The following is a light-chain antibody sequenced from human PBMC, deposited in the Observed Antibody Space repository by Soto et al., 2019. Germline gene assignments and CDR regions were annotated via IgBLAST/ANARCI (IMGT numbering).Light chain of an antibody. CDR2: NND. CDR1: SSNIGSHA. J-gene: IGLJ2*01. Sequence: QSVLTQPPSATGTPGQRVTISCSGSSSNIGSHAVNWYQQLPGTAPKLLIYNNDQRPSGVPDRFSGSRSGTSASLAISGLQSEDEADYYCAACDDSLNGVVFGGGTKLTVL. V-gene: IGLV1-44*01. CDR3: AACDDSLNGVV.